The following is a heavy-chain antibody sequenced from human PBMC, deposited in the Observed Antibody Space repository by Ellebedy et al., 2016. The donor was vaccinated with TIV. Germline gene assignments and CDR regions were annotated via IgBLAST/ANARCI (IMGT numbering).Heavy chain of an antibody. Sequence: AASVKVSCKASGYTFTSYDINWVRQATGQGLEWMGWMNPNSGNKGYAQKFQGRVTMTRNTSISTAYMELSSLRSEDTAVYYCARGLSGTTYDFWSGPYNWFDPWGQGTLVTVSS. J-gene: IGHJ5*02. CDR3: ARGLSGTTYDFWSGPYNWFDP. CDR1: GYTFTSYD. V-gene: IGHV1-8*01. CDR2: MNPNSGNK. D-gene: IGHD3-3*01.